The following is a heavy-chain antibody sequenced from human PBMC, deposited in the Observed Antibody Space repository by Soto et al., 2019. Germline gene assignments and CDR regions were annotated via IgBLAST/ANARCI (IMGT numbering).Heavy chain of an antibody. D-gene: IGHD6-13*01. CDR1: GFTFSSYA. CDR3: ARGKSSSWSIYYYYYGMDV. J-gene: IGHJ6*02. Sequence: GGSLRLSCAASGFTFSSYAMHWVRQAPGKGLEWVAVISYDGSNKYYADSVKGRFTISRDNSKNTLYLQMNSLRAEDTAVYYCARGKSSSWSIYYYYYGMDVWGQGTTVTVSS. V-gene: IGHV3-30-3*01. CDR2: ISYDGSNK.